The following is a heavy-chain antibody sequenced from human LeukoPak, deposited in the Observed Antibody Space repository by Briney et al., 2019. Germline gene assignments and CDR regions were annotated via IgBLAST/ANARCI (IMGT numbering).Heavy chain of an antibody. V-gene: IGHV3-30*02. J-gene: IGHJ3*02. CDR2: IRYDGSNK. Sequence: GGSLRLSCAASGFTFSSYGMHWVRQAPGKGLEWVAFIRYDGSNKYYADSVKGRFTISRDNSKNTLYLQMNSLRAEDTAVYYCAKGPGLGYTSKAFDIWGQGTMVTVSS. CDR1: GFTFSSYG. D-gene: IGHD3-16*02. CDR3: AKGPGLGYTSKAFDI.